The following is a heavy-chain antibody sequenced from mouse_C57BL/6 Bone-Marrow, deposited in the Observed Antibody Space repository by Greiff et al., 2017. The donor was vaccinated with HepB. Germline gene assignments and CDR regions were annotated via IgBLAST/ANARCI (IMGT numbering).Heavy chain of an antibody. V-gene: IGHV1-81*01. D-gene: IGHD2-4*01. Sequence: QVQLKESGAELARPGASVKLSCKASGYTFTSYGISWVKQRTGQGLEWIGEIYPRSGNTYYNEKFKGKATLTADKSSSTAYMELRSLTSEDSAVYFCALLLRPYFDYWGQGTTLTVSS. CDR2: IYPRSGNT. CDR3: ALLLRPYFDY. J-gene: IGHJ2*01. CDR1: GYTFTSYG.